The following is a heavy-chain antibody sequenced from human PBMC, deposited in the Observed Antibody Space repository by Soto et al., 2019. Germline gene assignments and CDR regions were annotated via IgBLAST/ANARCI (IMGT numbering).Heavy chain of an antibody. CDR2: MSPKSGNT. D-gene: IGHD2-8*02. V-gene: IGHV1-8*01. Sequence: QVQLVQSGAEAKKPGASVKVSCKASGYSFTTYDINWVRQAPGQGLEWMGWMSPKSGNTGYAQNFQGRFTMTRDTSITTVYMELSSLRSEDTAVYYCARAGYCTAGVCYVWLDYWGQGTLVTVSS. CDR3: ARAGYCTAGVCYVWLDY. CDR1: GYSFTTYD. J-gene: IGHJ4*02.